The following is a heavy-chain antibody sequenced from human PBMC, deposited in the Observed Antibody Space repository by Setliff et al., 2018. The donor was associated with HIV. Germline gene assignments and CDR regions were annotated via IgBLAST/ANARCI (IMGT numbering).Heavy chain of an antibody. J-gene: IGHJ5*01. CDR3: ASEAGASSGWFGY. V-gene: IGHV3-30*07. Sequence: GGSLRLSCAASGFTFSNYAMHWVRQAPGKGLEWVAVISYDGSHKYYADSVKGRFTISRDNSKNSLYLQMNSLRAEDTAVYYCASEAGASSGWFGYWGQGTLVTVSS. CDR2: ISYDGSHK. D-gene: IGHD6-19*01. CDR1: GFTFSNYA.